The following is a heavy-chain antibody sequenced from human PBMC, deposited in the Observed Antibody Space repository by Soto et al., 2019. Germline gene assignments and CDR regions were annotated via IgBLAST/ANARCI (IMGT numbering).Heavy chain of an antibody. V-gene: IGHV2-70*11. Sequence: SGPTLVNPTQTLTLTCTISGFSLSTDGMCVSWIRQPPGKALEWLGRIDWNDDKYYSTSLKTRLTISKDTSKNQAVLTMTKLDPADTATYYCARVWWFGEKEYFQNWGQGTLVTVSS. CDR1: GFSLSTDGMC. CDR2: IDWNDDK. J-gene: IGHJ1*01. CDR3: ARVWWFGEKEYFQN. D-gene: IGHD2-21*01.